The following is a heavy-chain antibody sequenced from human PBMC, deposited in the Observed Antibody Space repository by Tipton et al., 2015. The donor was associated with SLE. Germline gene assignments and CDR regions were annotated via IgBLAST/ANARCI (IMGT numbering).Heavy chain of an antibody. J-gene: IGHJ2*01. CDR3: ARYSLTNWNHDP. CDR2: IYYSGST. V-gene: IGHV4-59*07. CDR1: GGSMRTYY. D-gene: IGHD2-15*01. Sequence: TLSLTCTVSGGSMRTYYWSWIRLPPGKGLEWIGYIYYSGSTSYNPSLNSRVTISVDTSRNQFSLKLTSVTAADSAVYYCARYSLTNWNHDPWGRGALATVSS.